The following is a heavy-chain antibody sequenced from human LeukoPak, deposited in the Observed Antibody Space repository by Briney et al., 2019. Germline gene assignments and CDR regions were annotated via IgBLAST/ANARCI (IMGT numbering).Heavy chain of an antibody. Sequence: SETLSLTCAVYGGSFGGYYWNWIRQPPGKGLEWIGEINHSGSTNYNPSLKSRVTISVDTSKNQFSLKLSSVTAADTAVYYCARSFRKNTVTTRFWFDPWGQGTLVTVSS. J-gene: IGHJ5*02. D-gene: IGHD4-11*01. CDR1: GGSFGGYY. CDR2: INHSGST. V-gene: IGHV4-34*01. CDR3: ARSFRKNTVTTRFWFDP.